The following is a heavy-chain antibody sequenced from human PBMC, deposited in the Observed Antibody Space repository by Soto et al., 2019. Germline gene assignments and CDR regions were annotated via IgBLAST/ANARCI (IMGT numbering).Heavy chain of an antibody. CDR1: GGSISSSSYY. CDR3: ARQVIWSGYYTNYYYYGMDV. Sequence: KTSETLSLTCTVSGGSISSSSYYWGWIRQPPGKGLEWIGSIYYSGSTYYNPSLKSRVTISVDTSKNQFSLKLSSVTAADTAVYYCARQVIWSGYYTNYYYYGMDVWGQGTTVTVSS. J-gene: IGHJ6*02. CDR2: IYYSGST. V-gene: IGHV4-39*01. D-gene: IGHD3-3*01.